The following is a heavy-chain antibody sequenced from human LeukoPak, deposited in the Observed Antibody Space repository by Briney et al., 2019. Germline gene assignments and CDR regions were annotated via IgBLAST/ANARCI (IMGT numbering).Heavy chain of an antibody. D-gene: IGHD1-1*01. CDR2: IYSGGST. V-gene: IGHV3-53*01. Sequence: PGGSLRLSCAASGFTVSSNYMSWVRQAPGKGLEWVSVIYSGGSTYYADSVKGRFTISRDNSKNTLYLQMNSLRAEDTAVYYCAREGTTGTTTGASYYYYAMDVWGQGTTVTVSS. CDR1: GFTVSSNY. CDR3: AREGTTGTTTGASYYYYAMDV. J-gene: IGHJ6*02.